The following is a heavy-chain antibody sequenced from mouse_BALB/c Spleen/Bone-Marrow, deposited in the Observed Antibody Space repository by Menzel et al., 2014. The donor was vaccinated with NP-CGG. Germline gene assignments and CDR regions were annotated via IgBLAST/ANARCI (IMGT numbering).Heavy chain of an antibody. CDR2: IDPANGNT. CDR1: GFNIKDTY. D-gene: IGHD2-4*01. V-gene: IGHV14-3*02. CDR3: ATMITDWYFDV. Sequence: VQLQQSGAELVKPGASVKLSCTASGFNIKDTYMHWVTQRPEQGLEWIGRIDPANGNTKYDPKFQGKATITADTSSNTAYLQLSSLTSEDTAVYYCATMITDWYFDVWGAGTTVTVSS. J-gene: IGHJ1*01.